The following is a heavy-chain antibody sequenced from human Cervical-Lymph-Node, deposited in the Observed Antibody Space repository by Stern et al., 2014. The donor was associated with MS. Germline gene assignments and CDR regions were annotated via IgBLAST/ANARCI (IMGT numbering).Heavy chain of an antibody. CDR3: ARERQQYCNSEGCSYWYFDL. J-gene: IGHJ2*01. CDR1: GGSVSSTNW. D-gene: IGHD2/OR15-2a*01. Sequence: QVQLQESGPGLVKPSGTLSLTCAVSGGSVSSTNWWSWVRQSPGKGLEWIGNIYHSGASNYRPSLRSRFSISLDNSKNHLSLPLPSVTAADTAVYYCARERQQYCNSEGCSYWYFDLWGRGTLVTVSS. V-gene: IGHV4-4*02. CDR2: IYHSGAS.